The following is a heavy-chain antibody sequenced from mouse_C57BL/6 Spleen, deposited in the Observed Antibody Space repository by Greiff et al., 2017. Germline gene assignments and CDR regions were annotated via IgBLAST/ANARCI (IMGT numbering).Heavy chain of an antibody. CDR3: ARVLYDYDVGYYFDY. V-gene: IGHV1-80*01. CDR2: IYPGDGDT. Sequence: QVHVKQSGAELVKPGASVKISCKASGYAFSSYWMNWVKQRPGKGLEWIGQIYPGDGDTNYNGKFKGKATLTADKSSSTAYMQLSSLTSEDSAVYFCARVLYDYDVGYYFDYWGQGTTLTVSS. CDR1: GYAFSSYW. J-gene: IGHJ2*01. D-gene: IGHD2-4*01.